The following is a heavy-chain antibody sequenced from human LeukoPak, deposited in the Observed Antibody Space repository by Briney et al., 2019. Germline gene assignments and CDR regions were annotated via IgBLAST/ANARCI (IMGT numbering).Heavy chain of an antibody. CDR1: GFTFSDYY. Sequence: GGSLRLSCAASGFTFSDYYMSWIRQAPGKGLEWVSAISGSGGSTYYADSVKGRFTISRDNSKNTLYLQMNSLRAEDTAVYYCAKDRDFWSGYYWGQGTLVTVSS. CDR3: AKDRDFWSGYY. D-gene: IGHD3-3*01. J-gene: IGHJ4*02. CDR2: ISGSGGST. V-gene: IGHV3-23*01.